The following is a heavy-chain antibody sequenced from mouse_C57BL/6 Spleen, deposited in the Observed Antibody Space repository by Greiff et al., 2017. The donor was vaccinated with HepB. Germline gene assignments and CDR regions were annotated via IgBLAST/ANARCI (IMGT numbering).Heavy chain of an antibody. CDR1: GYSITSGYY. Sequence: EVQLVESGPGLVKPSQSLSLTCSVTGYSITSGYYWNWIRQFPGNKLEWMGYISYDGSNNYNPSLKNRISITRDTSKNQFFLKLNPVTTEDTATYYCATYYGHYYTMDYWGQGTSVTVSS. CDR3: ATYYGHYYTMDY. V-gene: IGHV3-6*01. J-gene: IGHJ4*01. CDR2: ISYDGSN. D-gene: IGHD2-10*01.